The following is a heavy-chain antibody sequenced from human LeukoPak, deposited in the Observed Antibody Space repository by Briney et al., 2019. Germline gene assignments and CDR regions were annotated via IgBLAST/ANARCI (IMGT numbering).Heavy chain of an antibody. CDR1: GGSINSYY. CDR2: IYFSGST. Sequence: SETLSLTCTVSGGSINSYYWSWVRQPPGKGLGWIGYIYFSGSTNYNPSLKSRVTISIDTSKKQFSLKLSSVTAADTAVYYCARSIAVAGNWFDPWGQGTLVTVSS. V-gene: IGHV4-59*08. J-gene: IGHJ5*02. CDR3: ARSIAVAGNWFDP. D-gene: IGHD6-19*01.